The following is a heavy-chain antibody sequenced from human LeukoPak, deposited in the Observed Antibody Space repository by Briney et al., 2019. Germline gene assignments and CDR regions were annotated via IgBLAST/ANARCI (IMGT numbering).Heavy chain of an antibody. CDR3: ARGVYYYYYMDV. CDR1: GGSISTYY. J-gene: IGHJ6*03. V-gene: IGHV4-59*01. CDR2: IYYSGST. Sequence: SETLSLTCTVSGGSISTYYWSWIRQPPGKGLEWIGYIYYSGSTNYNPSLKSRVTISVDMSKNQFSLKLNSVTAADTAVYYCARGVYYYYYMDVWGKGKTATVSS.